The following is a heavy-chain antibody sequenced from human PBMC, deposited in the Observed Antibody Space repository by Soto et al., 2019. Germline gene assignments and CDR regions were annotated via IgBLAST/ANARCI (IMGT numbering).Heavy chain of an antibody. V-gene: IGHV4-31*03. CDR3: ARDALPRITIFGVDNTAFDY. Sequence: SETLSLTCTVSGGSISSGGYYWSWIRQHPGKGLEWIGYIYYSGSTYYNPSLKSRVTISVDTSKNQFSLKLSSVTAADTAVYYCARDALPRITIFGVDNTAFDYWGQGTLVTVSS. J-gene: IGHJ4*02. CDR1: GGSISSGGYY. D-gene: IGHD3-3*01. CDR2: IYYSGST.